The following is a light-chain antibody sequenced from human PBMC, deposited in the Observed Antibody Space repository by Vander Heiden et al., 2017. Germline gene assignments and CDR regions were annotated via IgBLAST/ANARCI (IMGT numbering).Light chain of an antibody. V-gene: IGLV3-1*01. Sequence: ELSQPPSVSVSPGQTASITCSGDKLGDKYACWYQQKPGQSPVLVIYQDTKRPSGSPERFSGSNSGNTATLTIGGTQAMDEADYYCQAWDSSLWVFGGGTKLTVL. CDR2: QDT. J-gene: IGLJ3*02. CDR1: KLGDKY. CDR3: QAWDSSLWV.